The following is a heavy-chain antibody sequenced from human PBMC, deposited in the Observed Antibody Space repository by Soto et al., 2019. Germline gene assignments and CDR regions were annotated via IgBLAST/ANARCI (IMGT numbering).Heavy chain of an antibody. CDR3: AKNRDYDYDAFDV. J-gene: IGHJ3*01. Sequence: PGGSLRLSCAASGFTLSSNGMHWVRQAPGKGLEWVSGITGNSAFTYYADSVKGRFTISRDNSKNTLYLQMNTLRVEDTAVYYCAKNRDYDYDAFDVWGQGTVVTVSS. CDR2: ITGNSAFT. V-gene: IGHV3-23*01. D-gene: IGHD3-16*01. CDR1: GFTLSSNG.